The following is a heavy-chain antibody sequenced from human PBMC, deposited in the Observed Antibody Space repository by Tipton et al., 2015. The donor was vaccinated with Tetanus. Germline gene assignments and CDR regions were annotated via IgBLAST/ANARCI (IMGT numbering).Heavy chain of an antibody. D-gene: IGHD6-19*01. CDR1: GGSVSGGDYH. J-gene: IGHJ5*02. Sequence: TLSLTCTVSGGSVSGGDYHWSWIRQSPGKGLEWLGNIYYSGDTDYNPSLQSRATISLDTAKNHFSLRLNSVTAADTAVYYCAILPKHWLAPRGAPWGQGILVTVSS. CDR3: AILPKHWLAPRGAP. V-gene: IGHV4-61*03. CDR2: IYYSGDT.